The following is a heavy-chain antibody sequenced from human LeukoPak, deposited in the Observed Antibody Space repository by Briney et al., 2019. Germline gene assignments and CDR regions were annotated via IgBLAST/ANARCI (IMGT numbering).Heavy chain of an antibody. J-gene: IGHJ5*02. Sequence: ASVKVSCKASGYTFTSYGISWVRQAPGQGLEWVGWISAYNGNTNYAQKLQGRVTMTTDTSTSTAYMELRSLRSDDTAVYYCARGAEYCTNGVCYPNWFDPWGQGTLVTVSS. CDR2: ISAYNGNT. CDR3: ARGAEYCTNGVCYPNWFDP. V-gene: IGHV1-18*01. D-gene: IGHD2-8*01. CDR1: GYTFTSYG.